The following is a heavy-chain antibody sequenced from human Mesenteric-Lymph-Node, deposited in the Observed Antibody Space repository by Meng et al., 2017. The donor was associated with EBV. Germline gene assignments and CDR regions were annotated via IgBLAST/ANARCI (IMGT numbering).Heavy chain of an antibody. CDR3: ARVVATIYQHFDY. CDR1: GGSISSGGYS. J-gene: IGHJ4*02. D-gene: IGHD5-12*01. CDR2: IYHSGST. Sequence: QFQLQESGSLLVKSSQTLSLTCAVSGGSISSGGYSWSWIWQPPGKGLEWIGYIYHSGSTYYNPSLKSRVTIIVDRSKNQFSLKLSSVTAADTAVYYCARVVATIYQHFDYWGQGTLVTVSS. V-gene: IGHV4-30-2*01.